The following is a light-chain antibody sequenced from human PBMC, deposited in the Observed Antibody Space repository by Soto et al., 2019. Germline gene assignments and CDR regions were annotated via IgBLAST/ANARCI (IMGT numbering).Light chain of an antibody. Sequence: QSVLTQPPSVSAAPGQKVTISCSGSSSNIGNDYVSWYQQLPGAAPKLLIYDNDKRPSGIPDRFSASKSGTSATLGITGLQTGDEADYYCGTWDAGLSDVVFGGGTKVTVL. CDR2: DND. J-gene: IGLJ2*01. CDR3: GTWDAGLSDVV. CDR1: SSNIGNDY. V-gene: IGLV1-51*01.